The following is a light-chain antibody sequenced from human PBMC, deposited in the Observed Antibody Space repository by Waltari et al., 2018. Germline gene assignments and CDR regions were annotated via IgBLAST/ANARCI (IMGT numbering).Light chain of an antibody. CDR1: QGLQHSNGYNY. CDR3: MQALQSPFT. V-gene: IGKV2-28*01. J-gene: IGKJ3*01. Sequence: DIVMNQAPLSLPVTPGEPASIPCRSSQGLQHSNGYNYLDWYLQKPGQAPHLLIYLGHNRAAGVPDRFSGSGSGTDFTLKISGVEAEDVGVYYCMQALQSPFTFGPGTKVDIK. CDR2: LGH.